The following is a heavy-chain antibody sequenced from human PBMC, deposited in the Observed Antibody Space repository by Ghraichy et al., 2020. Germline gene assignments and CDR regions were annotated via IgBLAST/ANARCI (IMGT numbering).Heavy chain of an antibody. Sequence: GGSLRLSCAAFGFTFSSFWMYWVRQAPGKGLEWVANINTDGSGKYYVDSVKGRFTISRDNAKNSLFLLMNSLRVEDTAVYYCASNRWGWGQGTLVTVSS. D-gene: IGHD2/OR15-2a*01. CDR2: INTDGSGK. CDR3: ASNRWG. V-gene: IGHV3-7*01. J-gene: IGHJ4*02. CDR1: GFTFSSFW.